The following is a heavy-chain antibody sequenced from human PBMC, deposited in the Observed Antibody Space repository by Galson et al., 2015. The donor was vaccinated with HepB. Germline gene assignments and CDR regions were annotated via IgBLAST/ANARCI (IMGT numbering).Heavy chain of an antibody. Sequence: SETLSLTCAVYGGSFSGYYWSWIRQPPGKGLEWIGEINHSGSTNDNPSLKSRVTISVDPSKNQFSLKLSSVTAADTAVYYCARAPSIAARPLRDAFDIWGQGTMVTVSS. CDR2: INHSGST. D-gene: IGHD6-6*01. CDR1: GGSFSGYY. CDR3: ARAPSIAARPLRDAFDI. V-gene: IGHV4-34*01. J-gene: IGHJ3*02.